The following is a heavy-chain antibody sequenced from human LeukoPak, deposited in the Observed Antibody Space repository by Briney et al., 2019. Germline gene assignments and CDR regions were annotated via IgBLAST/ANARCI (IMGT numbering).Heavy chain of an antibody. J-gene: IGHJ4*02. Sequence: GESLKSSCQGSGYTFTNYWIGWVRQMPGKGLAWMGIIYPGDSDTRYSPSFQGQVTISADKSISTAYLQWNSLKASDSALYYCAIKHDGSWYSPFDYWGQGTLVTVSS. D-gene: IGHD6-13*01. CDR1: GYTFTNYW. CDR2: IYPGDSDT. V-gene: IGHV5-51*06. CDR3: AIKHDGSWYSPFDY.